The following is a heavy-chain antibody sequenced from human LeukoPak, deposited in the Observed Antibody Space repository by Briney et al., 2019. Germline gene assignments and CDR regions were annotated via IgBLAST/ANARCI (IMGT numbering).Heavy chain of an antibody. Sequence: GESLKISCKGSGYSFTSYWIGWGRQMPGKGLEWRGIIYPGDSDTRYSPSFQGQVTISADKSISTAYLQWSSLKASDTAMYYCARHPDFWSGYSYSYMAVWGKGTTVTVSS. CDR1: GYSFTSYW. CDR2: IYPGDSDT. D-gene: IGHD3-3*01. J-gene: IGHJ6*03. CDR3: ARHPDFWSGYSYSYMAV. V-gene: IGHV5-51*01.